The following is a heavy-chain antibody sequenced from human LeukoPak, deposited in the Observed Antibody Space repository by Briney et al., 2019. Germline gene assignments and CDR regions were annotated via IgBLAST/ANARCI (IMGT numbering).Heavy chain of an antibody. CDR1: GGTFSSYA. CDR3: AKAYTVTRLGY. D-gene: IGHD4-17*01. V-gene: IGHV1-69*05. CDR2: IIPIFGTA. Sequence: ASVKVSCKASGGTFSSYAISWVRQAPGQGLEWMGRIIPIFGTANYAQKFQGRVTITTDESTSTAYMELSSLRSEDTAVYYCAKAYTVTRLGYWGQGTLVTVSS. J-gene: IGHJ4*02.